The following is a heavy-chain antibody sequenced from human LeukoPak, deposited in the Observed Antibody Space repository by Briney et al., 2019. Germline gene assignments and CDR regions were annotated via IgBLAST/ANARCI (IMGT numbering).Heavy chain of an antibody. CDR1: GYSISSGYY. D-gene: IGHD3-9*01. Sequence: KPSETLSLTCAVSGYSISSGYYWGWIRQPPGKGLEWIGSIYHSGSTYYNPSLKSRVTISVDTSKNQFSLKLSSVTAADTAVYYCARQQRYFDWPTRYYFDYWGQGTLVTVSS. CDR2: IYHSGST. CDR3: ARQQRYFDWPTRYYFDY. V-gene: IGHV4-38-2*01. J-gene: IGHJ4*02.